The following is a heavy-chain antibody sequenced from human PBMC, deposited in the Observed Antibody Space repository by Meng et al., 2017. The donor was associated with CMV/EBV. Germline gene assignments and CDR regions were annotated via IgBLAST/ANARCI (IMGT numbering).Heavy chain of an antibody. CDR1: GFTFSSYS. J-gene: IGHJ4*02. Sequence: ETLSLPCAASGFTFSSYSMNWFRQAPGKGLEWVSSISSSSSYIYYADAVKGRFTISRDKAKNSLYLQMNSLRAEDTAVYYWARLYLPLGFDYWGQGTLVTVSS. CDR2: ISSSSSYI. V-gene: IGHV3-21*01. CDR3: ARLYLPLGFDY. D-gene: IGHD2-2*02.